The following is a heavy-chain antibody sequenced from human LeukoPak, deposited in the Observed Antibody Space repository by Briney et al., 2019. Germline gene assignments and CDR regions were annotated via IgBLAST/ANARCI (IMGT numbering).Heavy chain of an antibody. CDR3: ARRGNYDSSSFDY. Sequence: SETLSLTCTVSGYSISSGYYWGWIRQPPGEGLEWIGRIYRSGSTYYNPSLKSRVTISVDTSKNQFSLKLSSVSAADTAVYYCARRGNYDSSSFDYWGQGTLVTVSS. D-gene: IGHD3-22*01. CDR1: GYSISSGYY. V-gene: IGHV4-38-2*02. J-gene: IGHJ4*02. CDR2: IYRSGST.